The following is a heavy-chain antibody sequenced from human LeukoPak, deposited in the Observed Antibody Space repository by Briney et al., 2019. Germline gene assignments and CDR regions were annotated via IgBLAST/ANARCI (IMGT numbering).Heavy chain of an antibody. D-gene: IGHD2-2*01. CDR3: ARDLVVTCSSTSCHAFDY. CDR2: ISAYNGNT. Sequence: ASVKVSCKASGYTFTSYGISWVRQAPGQGLEWMGRISAYNGNTNYAQKLQGRVTMTTDTSTSTAYMELRSLRSDDTAVYYCARDLVVTCSSTSCHAFDYWGQGTLVTVSS. CDR1: GYTFTSYG. V-gene: IGHV1-18*01. J-gene: IGHJ4*02.